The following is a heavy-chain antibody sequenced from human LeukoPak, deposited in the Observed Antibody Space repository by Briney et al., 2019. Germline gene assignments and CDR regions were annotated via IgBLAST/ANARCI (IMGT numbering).Heavy chain of an antibody. D-gene: IGHD1-14*01. CDR3: ARDLRTGAPDYFDS. Sequence: GGSLRLSCAASGFRFTSYDIHWVRQAPGKGLEWVAVTSIDQGIKFYTDSVKGRFTISRDNSKNTLYLEMNSLRVDDTAVYFCARDLRTGAPDYFDSWGQGTLVTVSS. J-gene: IGHJ4*02. V-gene: IGHV3-30*04. CDR2: TSIDQGIK. CDR1: GFRFTSYD.